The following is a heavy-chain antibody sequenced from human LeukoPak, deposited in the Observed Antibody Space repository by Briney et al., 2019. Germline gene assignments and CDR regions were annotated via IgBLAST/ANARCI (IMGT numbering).Heavy chain of an antibody. D-gene: IGHD6-13*01. V-gene: IGHV3-21*01. CDR1: GFTFSSYS. J-gene: IGHJ4*02. CDR2: ISSSSSYI. CDR3: ARESSSSPGTLDY. Sequence: PGGSLRLSCAASGFTFSSYSMNWVRQAPGKGLEWVSSISSSSSYIYYADSVKGRFTISRDNSKNTLYLQMNSLRAEDTAVYYCARESSSSPGTLDYWGQGTLVTVSS.